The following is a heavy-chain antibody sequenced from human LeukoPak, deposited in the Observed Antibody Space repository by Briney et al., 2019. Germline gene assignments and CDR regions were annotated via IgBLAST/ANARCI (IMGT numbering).Heavy chain of an antibody. CDR3: ARLGNVWFGELSYGMDV. J-gene: IGHJ6*02. V-gene: IGHV4-39*01. Sequence: TSETLSLTCTVSGGSISSSSYYWGWIRQPPGKGLEWIGSIYYSGSTYYNPSLKGRVTISVDTSKNQFSLKLSSVTAADTAVYYCARLGNVWFGELSYGMDVWGQGTTVTVSS. D-gene: IGHD3-10*01. CDR2: IYYSGST. CDR1: GGSISSSSYY.